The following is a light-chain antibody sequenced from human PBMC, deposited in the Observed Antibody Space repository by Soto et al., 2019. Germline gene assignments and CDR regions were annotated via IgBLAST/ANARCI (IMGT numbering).Light chain of an antibody. CDR2: DVN. J-gene: IGLJ2*01. V-gene: IGLV2-14*01. Sequence: QSALTQPASVSGSPGQSITISCTGTSSDVGGYNYVSWYQHHPGKAPKLLIYDVNNRPSGVSDRFSGSKSGNTASLTISGLQIEDEADYYCQSYDNSLSGSVFGGGTRLTVL. CDR3: QSYDNSLSGSV. CDR1: SSDVGGYNY.